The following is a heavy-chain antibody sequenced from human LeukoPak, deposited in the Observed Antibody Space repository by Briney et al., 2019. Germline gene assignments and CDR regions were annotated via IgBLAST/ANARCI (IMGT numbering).Heavy chain of an antibody. J-gene: IGHJ6*02. D-gene: IGHD4-17*01. Sequence: GRSLRLSCAASGFTFSSYGMHWVRQAPGKGLEWVAVIWYDGSNKYYADSVKGRFTISRDNSKNTLYLQMNSLRAEDTAVYYCGRNDYGDYEDYYGMDVWGQGTTVTVSS. CDR1: GFTFSSYG. V-gene: IGHV3-33*01. CDR3: GRNDYGDYEDYYGMDV. CDR2: IWYDGSNK.